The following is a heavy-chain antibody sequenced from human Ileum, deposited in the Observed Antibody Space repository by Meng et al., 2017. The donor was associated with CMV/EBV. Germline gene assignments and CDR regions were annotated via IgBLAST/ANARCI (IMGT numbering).Heavy chain of an antibody. J-gene: IGHJ4*02. D-gene: IGHD4-11*01. V-gene: IGHV3-53*01. CDR2: IFSGGST. Sequence: SGFSVSDNYMSWVRQPPGKGLEWVSVIFSGGSTYYADSVKGRFTISKDKSKNTLYLQMNSLRVEDTAVYYCARDRASTITRGGYFDYWGLGSLVTVSS. CDR1: GFSVSDNY. CDR3: ARDRASTITRGGYFDY.